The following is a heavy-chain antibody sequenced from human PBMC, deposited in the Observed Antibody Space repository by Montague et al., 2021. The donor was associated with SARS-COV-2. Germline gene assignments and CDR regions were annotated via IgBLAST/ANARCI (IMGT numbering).Heavy chain of an antibody. CDR3: ARLQGGRRLMDY. Sequence: SETRSLTCTVSGGSINNCYWGWIRQPPGKALEYIAYISEIGSTHRNPALKSRVTISVDPSRNQFYLDVNFVTAADTAVYYCARLQGGRRLMDYWGQGTLVTVPS. V-gene: IGHV4-59*01. J-gene: IGHJ4*02. CDR2: ISEIGST. D-gene: IGHD5-12*01. CDR1: GGSINNCY.